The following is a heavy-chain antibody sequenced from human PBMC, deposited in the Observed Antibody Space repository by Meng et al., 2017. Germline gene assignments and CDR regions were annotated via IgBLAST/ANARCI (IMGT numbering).Heavy chain of an antibody. CDR1: GYTFTSYA. CDR3: ARDSCTGGICYRGSFDY. J-gene: IGHJ4*02. D-gene: IGHD2-15*01. V-gene: IGHV1-3*01. CDR2: LNAGNGDT. Sequence: QVQFGQSGARVKEPGASVKVSSKASGYTFTSYAMHWVRQAPGQSLEWMGWLNAGNGDTKYSQKFQGRVTITRDSSASTAYMELSSLRSEDTAVYYCARDSCTGGICYRGSFDYWAQGTLVTVSS.